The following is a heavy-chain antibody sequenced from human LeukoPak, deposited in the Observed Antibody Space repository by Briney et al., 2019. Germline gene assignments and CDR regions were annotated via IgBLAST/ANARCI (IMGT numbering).Heavy chain of an antibody. CDR3: ASSGSWVY. D-gene: IGHD6-6*01. CDR1: GFTFSSYS. Sequence: GGSLRLSCASSGFTFSSYSMNWVRQAPGKGLAWVSSISSSSSYLYYADSVKGRFTISTDNAKNSLSLQMNSLSAEDTAVDYCASSGSWVYWGQGTLVTVSS. J-gene: IGHJ4*02. CDR2: ISSSSSYL. V-gene: IGHV3-21*01.